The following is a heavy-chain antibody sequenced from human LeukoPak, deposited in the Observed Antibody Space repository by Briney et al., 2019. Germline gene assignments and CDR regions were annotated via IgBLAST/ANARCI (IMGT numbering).Heavy chain of an antibody. J-gene: IGHJ4*02. CDR1: GFTFSSYG. CDR3: ARGSIAVAGSDY. Sequence: GGSLRLSCAASGFTFSSYGMSWVRQAPGKGLEWVSSISSSSSYIYYADSVKGRFTISRDNAKNSLYLQMNSLRAEDTAVYYCARGSIAVAGSDYWGQGTLVTVSS. V-gene: IGHV3-21*01. D-gene: IGHD6-19*01. CDR2: ISSSSSYI.